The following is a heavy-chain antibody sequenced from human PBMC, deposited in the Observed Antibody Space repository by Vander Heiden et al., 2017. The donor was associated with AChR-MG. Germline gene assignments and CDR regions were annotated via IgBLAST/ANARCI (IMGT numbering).Heavy chain of an antibody. Sequence: QVQLVESGGGVVQPGRSLRLSCATSGFTFSSYARDWVRQAPGKGLERVAVISYDGGNKYYADSVKGRFTISRDNSKNTLYLQMNSLRAEDTAVYYCARGKQLLWFGELLNNWFDPWGQGTLVTVSS. CDR2: ISYDGGNK. J-gene: IGHJ5*02. V-gene: IGHV3-30-3*01. CDR3: ARGKQLLWFGELLNNWFDP. D-gene: IGHD3-10*01. CDR1: GFTFSSYA.